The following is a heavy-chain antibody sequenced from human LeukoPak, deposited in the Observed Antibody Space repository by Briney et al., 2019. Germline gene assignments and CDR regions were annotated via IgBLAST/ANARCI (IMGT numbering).Heavy chain of an antibody. CDR2: ISGGGGNT. J-gene: IGHJ4*02. V-gene: IGHV3-23*01. Sequence: AGGSLRLSCAASGFAFSSYAMSWVRQAPGKGLEWVSFISGGGGNTYYADSVKGRFTISRDNSKNTLYLQMNSLRAEDTAVYYCAKDREGIVASSYFDYWGQGTLVTVSS. D-gene: IGHD1-26*01. CDR1: GFAFSSYA. CDR3: AKDREGIVASSYFDY.